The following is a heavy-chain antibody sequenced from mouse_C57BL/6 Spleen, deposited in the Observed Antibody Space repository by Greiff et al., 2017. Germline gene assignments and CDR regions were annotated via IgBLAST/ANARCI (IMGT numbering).Heavy chain of an antibody. V-gene: IGHV1-64*01. J-gene: IGHJ2*01. CDR2: IHPNSGST. CDR3: ARWYTTGNDFDY. CDR1: GYTFTSYW. D-gene: IGHD1-1*01. Sequence: QVQLQQPGAELVKPGASVKLSCKASGYTFTSYWMHWVKQRPGQGLEWIGMIHPNSGSTNYNEKFKSKATLTVDKSSSTAYMQLSSLTSEDSAVYYCARWYTTGNDFDYWGQGTTLTVSS.